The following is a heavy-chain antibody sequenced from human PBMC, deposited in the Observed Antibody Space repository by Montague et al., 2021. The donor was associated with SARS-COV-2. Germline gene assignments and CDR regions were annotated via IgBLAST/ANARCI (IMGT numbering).Heavy chain of an antibody. D-gene: IGHD6-25*01. J-gene: IGHJ5*01. CDR3: ARVFRGQRLAFDF. V-gene: IGHV4-59*12. Sequence: SETLSLTCTVSGSSITSYYWRWIRQTPGKGLEWIAYIYSSGSASHNPSLRSRVTMSVDKSTNQFSLRLNSVTAADTAVYYCARVFRGQRLAFDFWGQGALVIVSS. CDR1: GSSITSYY. CDR2: IYSSGSA.